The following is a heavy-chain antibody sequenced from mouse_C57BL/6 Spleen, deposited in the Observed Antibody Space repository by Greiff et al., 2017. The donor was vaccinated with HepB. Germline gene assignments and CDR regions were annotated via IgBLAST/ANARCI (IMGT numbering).Heavy chain of an antibody. CDR2: ISSGGDYI. J-gene: IGHJ1*03. V-gene: IGHV5-9-1*02. CDR1: GFTFSSYA. D-gene: IGHD1-1*01. Sequence: EVKVVESGEGLVKPGGSLKLSCAASGFTFSSYAMSWVRQTPEKRLEWVAYISSGGDYIYYADTVKGRFTISRDNARNTLYLQMSSLKSEDTAMYYCTRGGPLSNWYFDVWGTGTTVTVSS. CDR3: TRGGPLSNWYFDV.